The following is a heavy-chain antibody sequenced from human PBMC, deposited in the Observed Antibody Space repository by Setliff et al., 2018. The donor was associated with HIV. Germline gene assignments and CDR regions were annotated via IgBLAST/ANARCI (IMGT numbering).Heavy chain of an antibody. CDR2: IYYSGST. J-gene: IGHJ6*03. CDR3: ARHDGMKAARRYNNDYMDV. CDR1: GDPIFIGGYY. V-gene: IGHV4-39*01. Sequence: PSETLSLTCTVSGDPIFIGGYYWSWIRQPPGKGLEWIGSIYYSGSTYSNPSLKSRVTISVDTSKNQFTLKLSSVTAADTAVYYCARHDGMKAARRYNNDYMDVGGKGTTVTVSS. D-gene: IGHD6-6*01.